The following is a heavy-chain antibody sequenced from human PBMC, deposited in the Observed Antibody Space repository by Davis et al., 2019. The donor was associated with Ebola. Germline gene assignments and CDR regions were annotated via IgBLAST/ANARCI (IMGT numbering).Heavy chain of an antibody. V-gene: IGHV3-11*01. CDR1: GFTFSDYY. CDR2: ISSSGSTI. D-gene: IGHD2-2*01. CDR3: ARAISVVPAANWFDP. Sequence: GESLKISCAASGFTFSDYYMSWIRQAPGKGLEWVSYISSSGSTIYYADSVKGRFTISRDNAKNSLYLQMNSLRAEDTAVYYCARAISVVPAANWFDPWGQGTLVTVSS. J-gene: IGHJ5*02.